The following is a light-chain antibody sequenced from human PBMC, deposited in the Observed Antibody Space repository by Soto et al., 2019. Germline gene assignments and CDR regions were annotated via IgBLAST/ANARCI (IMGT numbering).Light chain of an antibody. CDR2: DAS. J-gene: IGKJ4*01. CDR1: QSVSSY. CDR3: QHRSTWLT. Sequence: EIVLTQSPATLSLSPGERATLSCRASQSVSSYLAWYQQKPGKAPRLLIYDASNRDTGIPARFSGSGSGTVFTLTISLLEPEDFAVYYCQHRSTWLTFGGGTKVEIK. V-gene: IGKV3-11*01.